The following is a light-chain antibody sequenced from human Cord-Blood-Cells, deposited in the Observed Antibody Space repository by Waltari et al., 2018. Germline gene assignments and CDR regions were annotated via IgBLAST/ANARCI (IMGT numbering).Light chain of an antibody. J-gene: IGLJ7*01. Sequence: QSALTQPRSVSGSPGQSVTISCTGTSSDVGGYNYVSWYQQHPGKAPKLMIYDVSKRPSGVPDRFSGSKSGNTASLTISGLRAEDEADYYCCSYAGSYTFAVFGGGTQLTVL. CDR1: SSDVGGYNY. CDR3: CSYAGSYTFAV. V-gene: IGLV2-11*01. CDR2: DVS.